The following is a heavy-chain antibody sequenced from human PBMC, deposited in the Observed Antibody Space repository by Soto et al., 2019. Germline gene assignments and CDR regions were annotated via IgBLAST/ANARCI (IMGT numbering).Heavy chain of an antibody. D-gene: IGHD3-3*01. CDR3: ARDRAYYDFWSGYSNWFDP. Sequence: ASVKVSCKASGYSFTSYYMHWVRQAPGQGLEWMGIINPSGGSTSYAQKFQGRVTMTRDTSTSTVYMELSSLRSEDTAVYYCARDRAYYDFWSGYSNWFDPWGQGTLVTVSS. CDR1: GYSFTSYY. J-gene: IGHJ5*02. CDR2: INPSGGST. V-gene: IGHV1-46*01.